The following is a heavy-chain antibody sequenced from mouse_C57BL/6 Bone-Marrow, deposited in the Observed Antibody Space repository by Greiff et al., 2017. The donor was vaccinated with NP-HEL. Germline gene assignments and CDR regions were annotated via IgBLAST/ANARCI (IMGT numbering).Heavy chain of an antibody. Sequence: EVQGVESGGDLVKPGGSLKLSCAASGFTFSSYGMSWVRQTPDKRLEWVATISSGGSYTYYPDSVKGRFTISRDNAKNTLYLQMSSLKSEDTAMYYCARIYYYGSRYYFDYWGQGTTLTVSS. CDR2: ISSGGSYT. CDR1: GFTFSSYG. V-gene: IGHV5-6*01. J-gene: IGHJ2*01. CDR3: ARIYYYGSRYYFDY. D-gene: IGHD1-1*01.